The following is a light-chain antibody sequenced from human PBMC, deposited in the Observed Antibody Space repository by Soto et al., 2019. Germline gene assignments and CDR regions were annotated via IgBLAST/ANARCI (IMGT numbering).Light chain of an antibody. V-gene: IGLV2-14*01. CDR3: ASLTTTSFV. CDR2: EVS. J-gene: IGLJ1*01. CDR1: SSDVGAYNL. Sequence: QSALTQPASVSGSPGQSITISCTGTSSDVGAYNLVSWYQHHPGKAPKLLISEVSNRPSGVSDRFSGSKSGNTASLAISGLQAEDEADYYCASLTTTSFVFGPGTKVTVL.